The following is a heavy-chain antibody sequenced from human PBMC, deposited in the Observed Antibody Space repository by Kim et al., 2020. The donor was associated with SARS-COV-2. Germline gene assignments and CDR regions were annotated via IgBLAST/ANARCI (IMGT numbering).Heavy chain of an antibody. Sequence: SETLSLICTVSGGSFSSYHWSWIRQSAGRGLEWIGRIHASGSTNYNPSLKRRLTMSVDTSKHQMSLKLSSVTAADTAMYYCARQVAGTDRRFDYWGQGILVTLSS. J-gene: IGHJ4*02. CDR1: GGSFSSYH. D-gene: IGHD6-19*01. CDR3: ARQVAGTDRRFDY. V-gene: IGHV4-4*07. CDR2: IHASGST.